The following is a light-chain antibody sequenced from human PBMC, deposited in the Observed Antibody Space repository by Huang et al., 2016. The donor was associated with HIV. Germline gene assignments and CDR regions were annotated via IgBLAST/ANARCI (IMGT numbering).Light chain of an antibody. Sequence: DIVVTQSPLSLSVTPGEAASISCRSSQSLLHSNGYNYLDWYLQKPGQSPQLLCYLGSNRASGVPARFSGSGSGTDFTLKISRVAADDVGVYYCMQALQTPTFGQGTRLEIK. J-gene: IGKJ5*01. CDR3: MQALQTPT. CDR1: QSLLHSNGYNY. V-gene: IGKV2-28*01. CDR2: LGS.